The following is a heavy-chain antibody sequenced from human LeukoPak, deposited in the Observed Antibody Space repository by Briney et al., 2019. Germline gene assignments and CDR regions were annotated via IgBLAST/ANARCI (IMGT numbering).Heavy chain of an antibody. CDR3: ARDPVGYDFWSGHHRDYYYGMDI. CDR2: IKQDGSEK. Sequence: PGGSLRLSCAASGFTFSSYWMSWVRQAPGKGLEWVANIKQDGSEKYYVDSVKGRFTISRDNAKNSLYLQMNSLRAEDTAVYYCARDPVGYDFWSGHHRDYYYGMDIWGQGTTVTVSS. V-gene: IGHV3-7*01. D-gene: IGHD3-3*01. CDR1: GFTFSSYW. J-gene: IGHJ6*02.